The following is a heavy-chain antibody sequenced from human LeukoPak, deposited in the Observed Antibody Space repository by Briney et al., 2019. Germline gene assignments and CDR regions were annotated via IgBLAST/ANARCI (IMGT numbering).Heavy chain of an antibody. CDR1: GFTFDDYG. V-gene: IGHV3-23*01. J-gene: IGHJ4*02. Sequence: GVLRLSCAASGFTFDDYGMSWVRQAPGKGLEWVSTITPGSTYTKYADSVAGRLTISRDDSTNTLYLQMNSLRAEDTAVYFCAKHYVRDLAVANADYWGQGTLVTVSS. D-gene: IGHD6-19*01. CDR2: ITPGSTYT. CDR3: AKHYVRDLAVANADY.